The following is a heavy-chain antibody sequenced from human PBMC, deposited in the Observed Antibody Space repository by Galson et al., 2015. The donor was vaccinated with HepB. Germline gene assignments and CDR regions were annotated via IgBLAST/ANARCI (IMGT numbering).Heavy chain of an antibody. CDR2: ISYSGDT. J-gene: IGHJ6*03. V-gene: IGHV4-39*01. CDR1: GGFFSTNNFL. CDR3: ARLAWQLYYYYYYMDV. Sequence: SETLSLTCTVSGGFFSTNNFLWGWIRQSPGKGLEWIGSISYSGDTYYNPSLRSRVTMSVDTSKTQFSLKLSSVTAADTAVYYCARLAWQLYYYYYYMDVWGKGTTVTASS. D-gene: IGHD3-10*01.